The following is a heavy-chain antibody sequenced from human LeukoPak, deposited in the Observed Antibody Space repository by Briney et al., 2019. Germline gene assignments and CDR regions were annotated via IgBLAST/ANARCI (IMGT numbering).Heavy chain of an antibody. V-gene: IGHV4-59*01. Sequence: SETLSLTCTVSGGSISSYYWSWIRQPPGKGLEWIGYIYYSGSTNYNPPLKSRVTISVDTSKNQFSLKLSSVTAADTAVYYCARTTEGGYTYDYFYYYYMDVRGKGTTVTISS. CDR3: ARTTEGGYTYDYFYYYYMDV. CDR2: IYYSGST. CDR1: GGSISSYY. J-gene: IGHJ6*03. D-gene: IGHD5-18*01.